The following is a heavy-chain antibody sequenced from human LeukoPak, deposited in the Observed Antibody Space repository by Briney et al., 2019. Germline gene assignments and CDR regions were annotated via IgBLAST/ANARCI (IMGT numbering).Heavy chain of an antibody. D-gene: IGHD6-19*01. V-gene: IGHV3-21*04. CDR3: AKGLGGWTYYFDY. J-gene: IGHJ4*02. CDR2: ISSSSSYI. CDR1: GFIFSSYE. Sequence: GGSLRLACLASGFIFSSYEMNWVRQAPGRGLEWVASISSSSSYIYYADSVKGRFTISRDNAKNSLYMQMNSLRAEDTALYYCAKGLGGWTYYFDYWGQGTLVTVSS.